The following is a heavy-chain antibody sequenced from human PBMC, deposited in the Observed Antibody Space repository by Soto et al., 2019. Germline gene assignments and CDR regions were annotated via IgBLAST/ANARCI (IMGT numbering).Heavy chain of an antibody. Sequence: GGSLRLSCAASGFTFSSYGMHWVRQAPGKGLEWVAVISYDGSNKYYADSVKGRFTISRDNSKNTLYLQMNSLRAEDTAVYYCAKDSSIAVAGTDFDYWGQGTLVTVSS. V-gene: IGHV3-30*18. CDR3: AKDSSIAVAGTDFDY. CDR2: ISYDGSNK. D-gene: IGHD6-19*01. J-gene: IGHJ4*02. CDR1: GFTFSSYG.